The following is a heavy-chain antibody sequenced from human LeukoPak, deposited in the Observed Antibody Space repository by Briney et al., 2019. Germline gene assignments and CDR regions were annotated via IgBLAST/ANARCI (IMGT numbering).Heavy chain of an antibody. CDR3: AREGYSYGDFDY. CDR2: IYYSGST. D-gene: IGHD5-18*01. J-gene: IGHJ4*02. CDR1: GGSISSYY. V-gene: IGHV4-59*12. Sequence: SETLSLTCTVSGGSISSYYWSWIRQPPGKGLEWIGYIYYSGSTNYNPSLKSRVTISVDTSKNQFSLKLSSVTAADTAVYYCAREGYSYGDFDYWGQGTLVTVSS.